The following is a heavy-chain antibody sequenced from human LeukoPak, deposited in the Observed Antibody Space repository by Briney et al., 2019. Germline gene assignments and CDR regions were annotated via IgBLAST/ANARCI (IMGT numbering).Heavy chain of an antibody. V-gene: IGHV3-30*02. Sequence: GGSLRLSCAASGFTFSSYGMHWVRQAPGKGLGWVAFIRYDGSNKYYADSVKGRFTISRDNSKNTLYLQMNSLRAEDTAVNYCAKDDSSGYYYQLGDYWGQGTLVTVSS. D-gene: IGHD3-22*01. CDR2: IRYDGSNK. J-gene: IGHJ4*02. CDR1: GFTFSSYG. CDR3: AKDDSSGYYYQLGDY.